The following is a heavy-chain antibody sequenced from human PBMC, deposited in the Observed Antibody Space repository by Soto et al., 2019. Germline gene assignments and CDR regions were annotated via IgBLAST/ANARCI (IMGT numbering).Heavy chain of an antibody. V-gene: IGHV3-23*01. Sequence: EVQLLESGGGLVQPGGSLRLSCAASGFTFSSYAMSWVRQAPGKGLEWVSAISGSGGSTYYADSVKGQFTISRDNYKNTLYLQMNSRRAEDTAVYYCAKDLWNDVNAFDIWGQGKMGTRSS. J-gene: IGHJ3*02. CDR3: AKDLWNDVNAFDI. CDR2: ISGSGGST. CDR1: GFTFSSYA. D-gene: IGHD1-1*01.